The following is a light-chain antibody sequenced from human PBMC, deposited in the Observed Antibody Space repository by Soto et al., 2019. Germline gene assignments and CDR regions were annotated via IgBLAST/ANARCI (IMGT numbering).Light chain of an antibody. Sequence: QSALTQPASVSGSPGQSITISCTGTSSDVGSYNLVSWYQQHPGKAPKLMIYEGSKRPSGVSNRFSGSKSGNMASLTISGLQAEDEADYYCRSYAGSSTLGVFGGGTQLTVL. CDR2: EGS. J-gene: IGLJ2*01. CDR1: SSDVGSYNL. CDR3: RSYAGSSTLGV. V-gene: IGLV2-23*01.